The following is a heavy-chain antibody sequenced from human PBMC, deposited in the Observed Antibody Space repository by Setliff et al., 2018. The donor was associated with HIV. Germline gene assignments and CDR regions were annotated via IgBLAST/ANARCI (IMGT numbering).Heavy chain of an antibody. CDR2: ISASNGNT. V-gene: IGHV1-18*01. J-gene: IGHJ6*03. CDR1: GYIFSTYG. Sequence: ASEKVSCKASGYIFSTYGISWVRQAPGQGLEWMGWISASNGNTHYAQKVQGRVTLTTDTSTNTAYMELRSLRSDDAAVYYCAKTTPQPHYYYYVDVWGKGTTVTVSS. D-gene: IGHD4-17*01. CDR3: AKTTPQPHYYYYVDV.